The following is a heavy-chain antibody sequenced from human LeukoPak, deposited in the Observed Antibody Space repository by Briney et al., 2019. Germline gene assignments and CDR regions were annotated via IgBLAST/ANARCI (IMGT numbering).Heavy chain of an antibody. Sequence: GGSLRLSCAVSGFTFTKYAMTWVRQAPGEGLEWVSAISDSGGSTYYADSVKGRFTISRDNSKNTLYLQMNSLRAEDTAVYYCAKRDTPRTFDCWGQGTLVTVSS. CDR3: AKRDTPRTFDC. CDR2: ISDSGGST. J-gene: IGHJ4*02. D-gene: IGHD2-21*02. V-gene: IGHV3-23*01. CDR1: GFTFTKYA.